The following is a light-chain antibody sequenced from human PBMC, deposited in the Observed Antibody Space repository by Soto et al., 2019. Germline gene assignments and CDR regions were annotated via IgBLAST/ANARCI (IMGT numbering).Light chain of an antibody. V-gene: IGLV1-51*01. CDR1: SSNIGNNY. J-gene: IGLJ1*01. CDR2: DNN. CDR3: GTGDSSVSGV. Sequence: QSVLTQPPSVSAAPGQKVTISCSGSSSNIGNNYVSWYQHVPGAAPKLLIYDNNQRSSGIPDRFSGSKSGTSATLDITGLQTGDEADYYCGTGDSSVSGVFGTGTKLTVL.